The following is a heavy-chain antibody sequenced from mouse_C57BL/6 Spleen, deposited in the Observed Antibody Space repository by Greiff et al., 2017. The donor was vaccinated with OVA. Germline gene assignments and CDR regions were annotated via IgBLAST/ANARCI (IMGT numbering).Heavy chain of an antibody. Sequence: EVQGVESGGGLVQPGGSLSLSCAASGFTFTDYYMSWVRQPPGKALEWLGFIRNKANGYTTEYSASVKGRFTISRDNSQSILYLQMNALRAEDSATYYCARGLYYYAMDYWGQGTSVTVSS. CDR2: IRNKANGYTT. CDR1: GFTFTDYY. CDR3: ARGLYYYAMDY. J-gene: IGHJ4*01. V-gene: IGHV7-3*01. D-gene: IGHD1-1*02.